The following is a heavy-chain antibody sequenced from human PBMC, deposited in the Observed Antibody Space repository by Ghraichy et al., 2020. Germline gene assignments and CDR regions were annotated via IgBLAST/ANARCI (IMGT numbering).Heavy chain of an antibody. CDR3: ARESRRVCRTNAVLIDY. D-gene: IGHD3-16*01. Sequence: SCAASGINVSTSYMYWVRQAPGKGLECVSLIYSGGSTFYADSVRGRFIISRDSPKNMLYLQMNNLRVDDTAVYYCARESRRVCRTNAVLIDYWGQGTLVTVSS. CDR2: IYSGGST. CDR1: GINVSTSY. V-gene: IGHV3-66*01. J-gene: IGHJ4*02.